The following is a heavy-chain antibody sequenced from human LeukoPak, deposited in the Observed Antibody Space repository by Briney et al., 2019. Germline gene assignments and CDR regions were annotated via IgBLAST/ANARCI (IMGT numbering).Heavy chain of an antibody. Sequence: SVKVSCKASGGTFSSYAISWVRQAPGQGLEWMGRIIPIFGIANYAQKFQGRVTITADKSTSTAYMELSSLRSEDTAVYYCARALEAGGDDSLSGYWGQGTLVTVSS. V-gene: IGHV1-69*04. CDR2: IIPIFGIA. CDR1: GGTFSSYA. J-gene: IGHJ4*02. D-gene: IGHD3-22*01. CDR3: ARALEAGGDDSLSGY.